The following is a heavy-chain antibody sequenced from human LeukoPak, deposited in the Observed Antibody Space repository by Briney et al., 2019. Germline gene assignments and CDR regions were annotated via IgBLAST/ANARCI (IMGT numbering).Heavy chain of an antibody. CDR2: ISGSGGST. J-gene: IGHJ4*02. V-gene: IGHV3-23*01. CDR1: GFTFSSYA. Sequence: GGSLRLSCAASGFTFSSYAMSWDRQAPGKGLEWVSAISGSGGSTYYADSVKGRFTISRDNSKNTLYLQMNSLRAEDTAVYYCAKDQTYDSSGYYFPDYWGQGTLVTVSS. CDR3: AKDQTYDSSGYYFPDY. D-gene: IGHD3-22*01.